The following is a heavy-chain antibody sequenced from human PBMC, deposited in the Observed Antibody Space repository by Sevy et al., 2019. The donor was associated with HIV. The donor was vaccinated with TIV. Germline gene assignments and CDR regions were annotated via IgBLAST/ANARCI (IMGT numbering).Heavy chain of an antibody. D-gene: IGHD6-6*01. CDR2: ISGSGGST. Sequence: GGSLRLPCAASGFTFSSYAMSWVRQAPGKGLEWVSAISGSGGSTYYADSVKGRFTISRDNSKNMLYLQMNSLRAEDTAVYYCAKGGAAARPTYFDYWGQGTLVTVSS. CDR1: GFTFSSYA. CDR3: AKGGAAARPTYFDY. J-gene: IGHJ4*02. V-gene: IGHV3-23*01.